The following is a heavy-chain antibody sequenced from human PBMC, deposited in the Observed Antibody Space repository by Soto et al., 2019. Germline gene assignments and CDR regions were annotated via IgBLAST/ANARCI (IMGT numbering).Heavy chain of an antibody. V-gene: IGHV3-30*03. CDR1: GFTFNTYG. Sequence: QVQLVESGGGVVQPGRSLGLSCAASGFTFNTYGMHWVRQAPGKGLEWVAAISYDGIYQYYADSVKGRFTISRDNSKNTIYVQMNSLRAEDTAVYYCAPSPHPTRGIHWYFDFWGRGILVTVSS. CDR2: ISYDGIYQ. CDR3: APSPHPTRGIHWYFDF. D-gene: IGHD2-2*01. J-gene: IGHJ2*01.